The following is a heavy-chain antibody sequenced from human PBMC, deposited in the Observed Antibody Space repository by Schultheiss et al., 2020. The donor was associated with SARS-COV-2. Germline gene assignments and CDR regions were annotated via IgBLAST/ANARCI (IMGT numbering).Heavy chain of an antibody. J-gene: IGHJ3*02. CDR3: AKGSRDYYDSSGYYAFDI. Sequence: GESLKISCAASGFTFSSYAMSWVRQAPGKGLEWVSAISGSGGSTYYADSVKRRFTVSRDNSKNTLYLQMNSLRAEDTAVYYCAKGSRDYYDSSGYYAFDIWGQGTMVTVSS. D-gene: IGHD3-22*01. CDR2: ISGSGGST. V-gene: IGHV3-23*01. CDR1: GFTFSSYA.